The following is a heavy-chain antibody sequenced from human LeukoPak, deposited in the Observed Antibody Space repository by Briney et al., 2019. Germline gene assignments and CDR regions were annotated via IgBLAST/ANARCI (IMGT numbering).Heavy chain of an antibody. Sequence: GESLRLSCTASGFTFSNFWMGWVRQAPGKGLEWVANIKQDETEKFYLGSVKGRFTISRDNAKNSLYLQMNSLRAEDTAVYYCAKDLHWGFDYWGQGILVTVSS. CDR3: AKDLHWGFDY. D-gene: IGHD7-27*01. CDR1: GFTFSNFW. J-gene: IGHJ4*02. CDR2: IKQDETEK. V-gene: IGHV3-7*03.